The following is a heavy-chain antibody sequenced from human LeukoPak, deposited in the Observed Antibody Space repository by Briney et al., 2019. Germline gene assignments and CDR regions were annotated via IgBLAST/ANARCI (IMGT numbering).Heavy chain of an antibody. CDR1: GYTFTSYD. CDR3: ARDPGSSYTSSWYDFYYMDV. D-gene: IGHD6-13*01. V-gene: IGHV1-8*03. CDR2: MNPNSGNT. Sequence: ASVKVSCKASGYTFTSYDINWVRQATGQGLEWMGWMNPNSGNTGYAQKFQGRVTITRNTSISTAYMELSSLRSEDTAVYYCARDPGSSYTSSWYDFYYMDVWGKGTTVTISS. J-gene: IGHJ6*03.